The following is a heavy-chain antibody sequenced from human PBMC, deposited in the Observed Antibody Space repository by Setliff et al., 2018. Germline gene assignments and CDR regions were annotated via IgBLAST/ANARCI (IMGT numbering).Heavy chain of an antibody. CDR3: ARDKYTYGYFDWFDP. CDR1: GGSISSHY. J-gene: IGHJ5*02. V-gene: IGHV4-4*07. D-gene: IGHD5-18*01. Sequence: PSETLSLTCTVSGGSISSHYWTWIRQPAGKGLEWIGRLYTSGDTNYNPSLKGRVSMSLDTSKNQFSLKLSSVTAADTAVYYCARDKYTYGYFDWFDPWGQGTLVTVSS. CDR2: LYTSGDT.